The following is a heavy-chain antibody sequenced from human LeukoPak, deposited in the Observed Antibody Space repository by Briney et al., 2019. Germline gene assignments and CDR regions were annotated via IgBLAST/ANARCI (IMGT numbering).Heavy chain of an antibody. D-gene: IGHD2-2*01. CDR1: GYSISSGYY. CDR3: ARHARYCSGTSCHKFDY. V-gene: IGHV4-38-2*01. Sequence: SETLSLTCVVSGYSISSGYYWGWIRQPPGKGLEWIGSIYHSGTTYNNPSLKSRLTMSVDTSKNQFSLKLSSVTAADTALYYCARHARYCSGTSCHKFDYWGQGSLVTVSS. J-gene: IGHJ4*02. CDR2: IYHSGTT.